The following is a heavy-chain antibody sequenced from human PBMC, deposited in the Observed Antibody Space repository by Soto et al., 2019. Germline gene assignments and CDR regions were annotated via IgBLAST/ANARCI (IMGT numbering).Heavy chain of an antibody. D-gene: IGHD6-13*01. CDR3: ARVGRSSSHYYYYGMDV. J-gene: IGHJ6*02. V-gene: IGHV4-59*01. CDR2: IYYSGST. CDR1: GGSISSYY. Sequence: SETLSLTCTVSGGSISSYYWSWIRQPPGKGLEWIGYIYYSGSTNYNPSLKSRVTISVDTSKNQFSLKLSSVTAADTAVYYCARVGRSSSHYYYYGMDVWGQGTTVTVAS.